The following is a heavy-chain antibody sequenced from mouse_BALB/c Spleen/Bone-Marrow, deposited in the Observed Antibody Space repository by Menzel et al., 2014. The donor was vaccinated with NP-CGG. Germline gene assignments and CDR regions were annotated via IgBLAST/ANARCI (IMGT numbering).Heavy chain of an antibody. Sequence: DAMLVESGGGSVQPGGSLRLSCATSGFTFTDYYMSWVRQPPGKALEWLGFIRSKANGYTTEYSVSVKGRFNIFRDNSQRVLYLQMNTLRAEDSATYYCASDEHVGIFWCYDVWGAGTPVIVSS. CDR3: ASDEHVGIFWCYDV. CDR1: GFTFTDYY. CDR2: IRSKANGYTT. J-gene: IGHJ1*01. V-gene: IGHV7-3*02.